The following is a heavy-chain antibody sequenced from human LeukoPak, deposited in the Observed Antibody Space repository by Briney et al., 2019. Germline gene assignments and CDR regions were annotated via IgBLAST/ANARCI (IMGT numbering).Heavy chain of an antibody. D-gene: IGHD3-9*01. Sequence: PGRSLRLSCAASGFTFSSYGMHWVRQAPGKGLEWVAVIWYDGSNQFYADFVKGRFTISRDNSKNTLYLQMSSLRAEDTALYYCARGGVLTGYYTPYYFDYWGQGTLVTVSS. CDR2: IWYDGSNQ. CDR1: GFTFSSYG. V-gene: IGHV3-33*01. J-gene: IGHJ4*02. CDR3: ARGGVLTGYYTPYYFDY.